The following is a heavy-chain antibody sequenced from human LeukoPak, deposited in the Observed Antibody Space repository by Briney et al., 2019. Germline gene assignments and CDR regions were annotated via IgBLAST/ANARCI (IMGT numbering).Heavy chain of an antibody. CDR1: GGSFSGYY. CDR3: ARTAYSYASTGFDH. V-gene: IGHV4-34*01. Sequence: SETLSLTCAVYGGSFSGYYWSWIRQPPGKGLEWIGEINHSGSTNYNPSLKSRVTISVDTSKNQFSLKLSSVTAADTAVYYCARTAYSYASTGFDHWGQGTLVTVSS. D-gene: IGHD5-18*01. J-gene: IGHJ4*02. CDR2: INHSGST.